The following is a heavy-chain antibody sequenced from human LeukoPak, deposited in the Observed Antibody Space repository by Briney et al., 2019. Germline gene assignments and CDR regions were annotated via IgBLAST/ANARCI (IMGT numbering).Heavy chain of an antibody. V-gene: IGHV3-23*01. CDR2: ISGSGYST. Sequence: PGGSLRLSCAASGFTFSNYAMSWVRQAPGKGLEWVSAISGSGYSTYYADSVKGRFTISRDNSKNTLFLQMNSLRAEDTAVYYCAKALSDYPNTYFDNWGQGALGTVSS. CDR1: GFTFSNYA. D-gene: IGHD4-17*01. J-gene: IGHJ4*02. CDR3: AKALSDYPNTYFDN.